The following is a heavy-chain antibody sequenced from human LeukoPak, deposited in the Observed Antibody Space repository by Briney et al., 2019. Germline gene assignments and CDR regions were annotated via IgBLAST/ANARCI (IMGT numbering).Heavy chain of an antibody. V-gene: IGHV3-23*01. CDR2: ISGSGGST. CDR1: GFTFSSYA. Sequence: GGSLRLSCAASGFTFSSYAMGWVRQAPGKGLEWVSAISGSGGSTYYADSVKGRFTISRDNSKNTLYLQMNSLRAEDTAVYYCAKDIASSWRYDAFDIWGQGTMVTVSS. D-gene: IGHD6-13*01. CDR3: AKDIASSWRYDAFDI. J-gene: IGHJ3*02.